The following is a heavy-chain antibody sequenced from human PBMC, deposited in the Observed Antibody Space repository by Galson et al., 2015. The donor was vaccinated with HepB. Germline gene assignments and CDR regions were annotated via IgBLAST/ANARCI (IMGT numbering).Heavy chain of an antibody. D-gene: IGHD4/OR15-4a*01. CDR3: ASSANKHFDY. CDR1: GFSFSSHW. Sequence: RLSCAASGFSFSSHWMSWVRQAPGKGLEWVANIKQDGSEKYHVGSVKGRFTISRDNAKNSVYLQMNSLRAEDTAVYYCASSANKHFDYWGQGILVAVSS. J-gene: IGHJ4*02. V-gene: IGHV3-7*03. CDR2: IKQDGSEK.